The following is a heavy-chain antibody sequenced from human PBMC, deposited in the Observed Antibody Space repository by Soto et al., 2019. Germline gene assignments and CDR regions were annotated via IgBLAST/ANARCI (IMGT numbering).Heavy chain of an antibody. CDR1: GYTFTGYY. J-gene: IGHJ4*02. D-gene: IGHD6-19*01. CDR2: INPNSGGT. V-gene: IGHV1-2*04. Sequence: QVQLVQSGAEVKKPGASVKVSCKASGYTFTGYYMHWVRQAPGQGLEWMGWINPNSGGTNYAQKFQGWVTMTRDTSISTAYMELSRLRSDDMAVYYCARDPAVADPYFDYWGQGTLVTVSS. CDR3: ARDPAVADPYFDY.